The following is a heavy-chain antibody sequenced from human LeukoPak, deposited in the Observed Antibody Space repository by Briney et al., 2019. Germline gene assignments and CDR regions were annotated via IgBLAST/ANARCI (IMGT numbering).Heavy chain of an antibody. CDR3: GKSNGYGLINI. Sequence: SETLSLTCAVYGGPFSGYYWGWVRQPPGKAREWIGNIFYSGSTYYSPSLKGRVTISLDTSRNQFSLELNSVAAAETAVHYLGKSNGYGLINIWGRGTMVTVSS. CDR2: IFYSGST. V-gene: IGHV4-34*03. D-gene: IGHD3-22*01. J-gene: IGHJ3*02. CDR1: GGPFSGYY.